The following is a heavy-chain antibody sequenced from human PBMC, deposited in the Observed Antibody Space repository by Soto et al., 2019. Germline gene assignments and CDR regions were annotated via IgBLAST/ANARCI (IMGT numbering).Heavy chain of an antibody. CDR3: ARDGGMATTTTYGMDV. D-gene: IGHD5-12*01. J-gene: IGHJ6*02. Sequence: GGSLRLSCAASGFTFSSYEMNWVRQAPGKGLEWVSYISSSGSTIYYADSVKGRFTISRDNAKNSLYLQMNSLRAEDTAVYYCARDGGMATTTTYGMDVWGRGTTVTVSS. V-gene: IGHV3-48*03. CDR1: GFTFSSYE. CDR2: ISSSGSTI.